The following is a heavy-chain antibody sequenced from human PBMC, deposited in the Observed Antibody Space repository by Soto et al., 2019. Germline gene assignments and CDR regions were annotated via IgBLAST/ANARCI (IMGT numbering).Heavy chain of an antibody. Sequence: SETLSLTYTDSGTSISSGTFYRGWIRQPPGKGLESIANIYYDGSTYYNPSLKSRVTISVDTSKNQFSLKLSSVTAADTAVYYCARTLQLWFPSYFDYWGQGTLVT. J-gene: IGHJ4*02. CDR3: ARTLQLWFPSYFDY. D-gene: IGHD5-18*01. CDR1: GTSISSGTFY. V-gene: IGHV4-39*07. CDR2: IYYDGST.